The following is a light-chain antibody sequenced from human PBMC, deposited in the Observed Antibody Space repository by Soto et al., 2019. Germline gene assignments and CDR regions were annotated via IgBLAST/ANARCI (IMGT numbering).Light chain of an antibody. CDR3: QQSGT. J-gene: IGKJ1*01. CDR2: RAS. Sequence: EIVLTQSPGTLSLSPGERATLSCRASQSVSSSYLAWYQHKPGQAPRLLIYRASNRAAGIPDRFSGSGSGTDFTLTISRLEPEDFALDYGQQSGTFGQGTKVE. V-gene: IGKV3-20*01. CDR1: QSVSSSY.